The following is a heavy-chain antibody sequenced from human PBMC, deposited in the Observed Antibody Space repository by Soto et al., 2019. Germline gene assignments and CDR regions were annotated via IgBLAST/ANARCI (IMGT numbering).Heavy chain of an antibody. D-gene: IGHD6-6*01. J-gene: IGHJ5*02. CDR1: GDSIISSDFY. CDR3: ARVTASSSSPWFDP. V-gene: IGHV4-39*07. Sequence: SETLSLTCTVSGDSIISSDFYWGWVRQPPGKGLEWIGSIFYLGSSYYNPSLKSRVTMSVDTSKNQFSLRLSSVTAADTAVYYCARVTASSSSPWFDPWGQGTLVTVSS. CDR2: IFYLGSS.